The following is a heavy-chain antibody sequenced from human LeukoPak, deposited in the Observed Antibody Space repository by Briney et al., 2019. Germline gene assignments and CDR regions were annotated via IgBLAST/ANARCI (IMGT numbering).Heavy chain of an antibody. Sequence: GASVKVSCKASGYTFTAYYIHWVRQAPGQGLEWMGWINSNIGGTNYAQKFQGRVTMTRDTSISTVYMELNRLRSDDTAVYYCARPKGGAEGALDTWGQGTVVTVSS. CDR3: ARPKGGAEGALDT. CDR2: INSNIGGT. J-gene: IGHJ3*02. CDR1: GYTFTAYY. D-gene: IGHD3-16*01. V-gene: IGHV1-2*02.